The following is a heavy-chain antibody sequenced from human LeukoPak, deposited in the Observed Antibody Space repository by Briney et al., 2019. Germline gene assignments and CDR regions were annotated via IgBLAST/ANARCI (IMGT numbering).Heavy chain of an antibody. D-gene: IGHD3-9*01. Sequence: GASVKVSCKASGYTFTSYDINWVRQATGQGLEWMGWINPNSGGTNYAQKFQGRVTMTRDTSISTAYMELSRLRSDDTAVYYCARGPFSDDILTGSPSNWFDPWGQGTLVTVSS. CDR3: ARGPFSDDILTGSPSNWFDP. V-gene: IGHV1-2*02. CDR2: INPNSGGT. J-gene: IGHJ5*02. CDR1: GYTFTSYD.